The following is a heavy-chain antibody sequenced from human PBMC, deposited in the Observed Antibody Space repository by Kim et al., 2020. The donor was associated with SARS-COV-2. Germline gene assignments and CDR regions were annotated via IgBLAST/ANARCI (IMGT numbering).Heavy chain of an antibody. D-gene: IGHD3-22*01. V-gene: IGHV3-21*01. CDR2: ISSSTRYI. CDR3: ARNSNYYDSSDYLAAFDV. Sequence: GGSLRLSCAASGFTFNSYSMNWVRQAPGKGLEWVSSISSSTRYIYYADSLRGRFTISRDNAKKSLYLQMNSLRAEDTAVYYCARNSNYYDSSDYLAAFDVWGQGTMVTVSS. J-gene: IGHJ3*01. CDR1: GFTFNSYS.